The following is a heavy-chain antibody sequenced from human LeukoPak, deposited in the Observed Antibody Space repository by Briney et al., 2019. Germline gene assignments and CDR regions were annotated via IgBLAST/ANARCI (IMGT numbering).Heavy chain of an antibody. D-gene: IGHD5-18*01. CDR3: ARGSYGYGYFGSY. CDR1: AFTFSDYD. CDR2: ITGSGGTT. J-gene: IGHJ4*02. Sequence: SGGSLRLSSAASAFTFSDYDMTWVRQAPGKGLEWVSAITGSGGTTYYADSVKGRFTISRDNSKNTLYLQMNSLRAEDTALYYCARGSYGYGYFGSYWGQGTLVTVSS. V-gene: IGHV3-23*01.